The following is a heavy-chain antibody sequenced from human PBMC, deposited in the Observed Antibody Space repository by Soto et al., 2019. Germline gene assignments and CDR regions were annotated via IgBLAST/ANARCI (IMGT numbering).Heavy chain of an antibody. J-gene: IGHJ5*02. CDR2: INPASGST. CDR1: GYTFTHYY. CDR3: ARAFAAGDH. D-gene: IGHD6-25*01. V-gene: IGHV1-46*01. Sequence: QVQLVQSGAEVKKPGASVKLSCRTSGYTFTHYYIHWVRQAPGQVLEWLAIINPASGSTNYAQDFLGRATLAMDTSPTTVYMELSGLRAEDTAIFYCARAFAAGDHWGQGTLVTVSS.